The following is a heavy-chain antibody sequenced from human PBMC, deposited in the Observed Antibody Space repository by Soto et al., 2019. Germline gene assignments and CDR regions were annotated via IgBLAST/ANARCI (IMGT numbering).Heavy chain of an antibody. D-gene: IGHD2-15*01. J-gene: IGHJ4*02. CDR1: GYSFTSYW. CDR3: ARHYGYCSGDSCYTDLDY. V-gene: IGHV5-51*01. CDR2: IYPGDSDT. Sequence: GYSFTSYWIGWVRQMPGNRLEWMGIIYPGDSDTGYSPSFQGQVPISADKSISTAYLQWSSLKASDTAMYYCARHYGYCSGDSCYTDLDYWGQGTLVTVS.